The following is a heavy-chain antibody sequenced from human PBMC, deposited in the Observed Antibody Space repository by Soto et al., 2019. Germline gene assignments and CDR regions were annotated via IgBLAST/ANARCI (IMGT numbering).Heavy chain of an antibody. V-gene: IGHV3-23*01. CDR1: GFTFSSYP. Sequence: EVQLLESGGGLVQPGGSLRPSWAASGFTFSSYPWSWVPQLPGKGLEGVSAISGSGYSTYYADSVKGRLTISRDNSKNTLYLQMNSLRAEDTAGYYCAKVIAAAGTGYWFDPWGQGTLVTVSS. D-gene: IGHD6-13*01. CDR2: ISGSGYST. CDR3: AKVIAAAGTGYWFDP. J-gene: IGHJ5*02.